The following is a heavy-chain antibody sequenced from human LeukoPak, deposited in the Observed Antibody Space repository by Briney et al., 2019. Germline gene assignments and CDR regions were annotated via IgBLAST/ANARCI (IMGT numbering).Heavy chain of an antibody. Sequence: GASVKVSCKASGYTFISHGIYWVRQAPGQGREGMGWISPYNDETNYARMFRDRVIMTTETSTTTAYMELSRLTSDDTAVYYCARDPNPDYYDSSGYYGLDDHWGQGTLVTVSS. CDR1: GYTFISHG. J-gene: IGHJ4*02. V-gene: IGHV1-18*01. CDR2: ISPYNDET. D-gene: IGHD3-22*01. CDR3: ARDPNPDYYDSSGYYGLDDH.